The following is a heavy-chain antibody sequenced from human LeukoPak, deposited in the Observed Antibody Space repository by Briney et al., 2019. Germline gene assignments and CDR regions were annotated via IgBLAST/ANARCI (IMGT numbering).Heavy chain of an antibody. D-gene: IGHD6-19*01. V-gene: IGHV4-34*01. Sequence: SETLSLTCAVYGGSFSGYYWSWIRRPPGKGLEWIGEINHSGSTNYNPSLKSRVTISVDTSKNQFSLKLSSVTAADTAVYYCARGPQRIAVAGPGAFDIWGQGTMVTVSS. J-gene: IGHJ3*02. CDR3: ARGPQRIAVAGPGAFDI. CDR2: INHSGST. CDR1: GGSFSGYY.